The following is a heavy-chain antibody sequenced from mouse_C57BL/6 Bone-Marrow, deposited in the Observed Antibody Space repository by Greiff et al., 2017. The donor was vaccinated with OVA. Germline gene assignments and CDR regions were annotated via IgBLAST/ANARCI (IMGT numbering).Heavy chain of an antibody. CDR3: TSAAYYSNYGGFYFDY. D-gene: IGHD2-5*01. V-gene: IGHV5-9-1*02. Sequence: EVQLVESGEGLVKPGGSLKLSCAASGFTFSSYAMSWVRQTPEKRLEWVAYISSGGDYIYYADTVKGRFTISRANARNTLYLQMSSLKSEDTAMYYCTSAAYYSNYGGFYFDYWGQGTTRTVSS. CDR2: ISSGGDYI. J-gene: IGHJ2*01. CDR1: GFTFSSYA.